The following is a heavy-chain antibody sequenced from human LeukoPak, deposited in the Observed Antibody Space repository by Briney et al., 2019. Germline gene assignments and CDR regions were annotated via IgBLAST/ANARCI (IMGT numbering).Heavy chain of an antibody. CDR2: IKQDGSEK. V-gene: IGHV3-7*01. J-gene: IGHJ4*02. Sequence: GGSLRLSCAASGFTFSSYWMSWVRQAPGKGLEWVANIKQDGSEKYYVDSVKGRFTISRDNAKNSLYLQMNSLRAEDTAVYYCARSGGGAAAGYDYWGQGTLVTVSS. CDR3: ARSGGGAAAGYDY. D-gene: IGHD6-13*01. CDR1: GFTFSSYW.